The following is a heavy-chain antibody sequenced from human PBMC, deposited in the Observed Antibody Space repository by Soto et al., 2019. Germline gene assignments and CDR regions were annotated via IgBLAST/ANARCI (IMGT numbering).Heavy chain of an antibody. CDR3: ARGITSGDYSRWFDP. CDR1: GYTFTSYD. J-gene: IGHJ5*02. D-gene: IGHD4-17*01. V-gene: IGHV1-8*01. Sequence: QVQLVQSGAEVKKPGASVKVSCKASGYTFTSYDINWVRQATGQGFEYLGWMNPNSGNTGYVKKFPGTLPSTRDPSMSPAYMELSSLRSEDTAVYYCARGITSGDYSRWFDPWGPGTLVTVSS. CDR2: MNPNSGNT.